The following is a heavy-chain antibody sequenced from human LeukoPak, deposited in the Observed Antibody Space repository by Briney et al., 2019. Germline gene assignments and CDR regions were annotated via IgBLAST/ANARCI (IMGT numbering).Heavy chain of an antibody. CDR3: ARGGSYYYGSGGYRTRYYGMDV. CDR1: GFTFSSYA. V-gene: IGHV3-23*01. D-gene: IGHD3-10*01. CDR2: ISGSGGST. Sequence: GGSLRLSCAASGFTFSSYAMSWVRQAPGKGLEWVSAISGSGGSTYYADSVEGRFTISRDNSKNTLYLQMNSLRAEDTAVYYCARGGSYYYGSGGYRTRYYGMDVWGQGTTVTVSS. J-gene: IGHJ6*02.